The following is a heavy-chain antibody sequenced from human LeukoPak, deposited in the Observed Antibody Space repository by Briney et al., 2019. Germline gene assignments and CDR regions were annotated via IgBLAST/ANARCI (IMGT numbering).Heavy chain of an antibody. J-gene: IGHJ4*02. Sequence: GGSLRLSCAASGFTFSSYGMHWVRQAPGKGLEWVAVISYDGSNKYYADSVKGRFTISRDNSKNTLYLQMNSLRAEDTAVYYCAKDRWAGYSSGWYYFDYWGRGTLVTVSS. CDR3: AKDRWAGYSSGWYYFDY. V-gene: IGHV3-30*18. D-gene: IGHD6-19*01. CDR2: ISYDGSNK. CDR1: GFTFSSYG.